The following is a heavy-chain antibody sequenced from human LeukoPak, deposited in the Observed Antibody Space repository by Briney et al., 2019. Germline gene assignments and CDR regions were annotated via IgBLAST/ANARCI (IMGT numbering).Heavy chain of an antibody. D-gene: IGHD4-17*01. CDR1: GGSFSGYY. Sequence: SETLSLTCAVYGGSFSGYYWSWIRQPPGKGLEWIGEINHSGSTNYNPSLKSRVTISVGTSKNQFSLKLSSVTAADTAVYYCAATYGDYFPFYYYYGMDVWGQGTTVTVSS. CDR3: AATYGDYFPFYYYYGMDV. J-gene: IGHJ6*02. V-gene: IGHV4-34*01. CDR2: INHSGST.